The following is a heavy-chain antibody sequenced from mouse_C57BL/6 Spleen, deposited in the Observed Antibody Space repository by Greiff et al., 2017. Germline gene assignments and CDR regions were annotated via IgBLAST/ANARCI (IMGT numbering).Heavy chain of an antibody. CDR3: ARYGYDGIPWFAY. Sequence: QVTLKVSGPGILQPSQTLSLTCSFSGFSLSTSGMGVSWIRQPSGKGLEWLAHIYWDDDKRYNPSLKSRLTISKDTSRNQVFLKITSVDTADTATFYCARYGYDGIPWFAYWGQGTLVTVSA. CDR1: GFSLSTSGMG. D-gene: IGHD2-2*01. CDR2: IYWDDDK. J-gene: IGHJ3*01. V-gene: IGHV8-12*01.